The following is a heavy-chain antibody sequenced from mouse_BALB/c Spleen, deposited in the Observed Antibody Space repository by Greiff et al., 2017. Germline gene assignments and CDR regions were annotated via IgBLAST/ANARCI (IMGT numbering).Heavy chain of an antibody. J-gene: IGHJ4*01. CDR3: ARSLYRYDAMDY. Sequence: EVQRVESGGGLVKPGGSLKLSCAASGFTFSSYAMSWVRQTPEKRLEWVASISSGGSTYYPDSVKGRFTISRDNARNILYLQMSSLRSEDTAMYYCARSLYRYDAMDYWGQGTSVTVSS. CDR2: ISSGGST. CDR1: GFTFSSYA. V-gene: IGHV5-6-5*01. D-gene: IGHD2-14*01.